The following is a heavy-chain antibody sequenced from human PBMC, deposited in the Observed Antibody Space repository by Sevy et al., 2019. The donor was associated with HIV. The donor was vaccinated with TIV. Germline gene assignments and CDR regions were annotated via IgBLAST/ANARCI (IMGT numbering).Heavy chain of an antibody. CDR2: IWFDGSNT. Sequence: GGSLRLSCAASGFTFSTYGMHWVRQAPGKGLEWVAVIWFDGSNTYYADSVKGRFTISGDIAKNTLHLQLNSLGAEDTAVYYCARDLEFYDYGDYGPAFMPDYWGQGTLVTVSS. V-gene: IGHV3-33*01. CDR3: ARDLEFYDYGDYGPAFMPDY. J-gene: IGHJ4*02. D-gene: IGHD4-17*01. CDR1: GFTFSTYG.